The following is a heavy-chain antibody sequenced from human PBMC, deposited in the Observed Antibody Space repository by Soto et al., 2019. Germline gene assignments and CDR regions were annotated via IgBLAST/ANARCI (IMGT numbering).Heavy chain of an antibody. CDR3: PRGRDGLNPPL. J-gene: IGHJ1*01. V-gene: IGHV1-69*02. Sequence: QVQLVQSGAEVKKPGSSAKVSCKASGGTFSSYTIIWVRQAPGQGLEWMGRIIHILGIANYAQKFQGRVTITADKSTRTAYMELSSRRSEDTAVYCCPRGRDGLNPPLWGQGTLVYVSS. CDR1: GGTFSSYT. CDR2: IIHILGIA.